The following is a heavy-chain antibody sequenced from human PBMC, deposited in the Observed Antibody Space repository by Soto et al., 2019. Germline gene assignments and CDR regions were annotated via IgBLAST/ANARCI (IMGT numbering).Heavy chain of an antibody. J-gene: IGHJ5*01. Sequence: SQTLSLTCAISGDSVSCNSATWDWIRQSPSRGLEWLGSTYYRSKWYNDYAVTVKSRITINPDTSNNQLSLQLNSVTPDDTAVNNSARLIGNSWLDSWGQGTLVTSPQ. V-gene: IGHV6-1*01. D-gene: IGHD2-8*01. CDR2: TYYRSKWYN. CDR3: ARLIGNSWLDS. CDR1: GDSVSCNSAT.